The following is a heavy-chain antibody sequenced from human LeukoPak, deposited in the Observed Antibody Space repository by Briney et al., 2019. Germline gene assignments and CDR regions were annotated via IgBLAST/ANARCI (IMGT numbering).Heavy chain of an antibody. CDR1: GYTFTSYG. CDR2: ISAYNGNT. D-gene: IGHD3-9*01. Sequence: GASVKVSCKASGYTFTSYGISWVRQAPGQGLEWMGWISAYNGNTNYAQKLQGRVTMTTDTSTSTAYMELRSLRSDDTAVYYCARDLYYDILTGYWTDAFDIWGQGTLVTVSS. CDR3: ARDLYYDILTGYWTDAFDI. V-gene: IGHV1-18*01. J-gene: IGHJ3*02.